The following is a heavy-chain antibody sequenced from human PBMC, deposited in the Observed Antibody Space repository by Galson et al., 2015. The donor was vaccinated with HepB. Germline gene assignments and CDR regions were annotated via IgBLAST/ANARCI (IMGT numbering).Heavy chain of an antibody. CDR2: ISYDGSNK. D-gene: IGHD6-19*01. CDR1: GFTFSSYG. V-gene: IGHV3-30*18. Sequence: SLRLSCAASGFTFSSYGMHWVRQAPGKGLEWVALISYDGSNKYYADSVQGRFTISRDNSKNTLYLQMSSLRAEDTAVYYCAKDHKVDSSGWSDYWDQGTLVTVSS. J-gene: IGHJ4*02. CDR3: AKDHKVDSSGWSDY.